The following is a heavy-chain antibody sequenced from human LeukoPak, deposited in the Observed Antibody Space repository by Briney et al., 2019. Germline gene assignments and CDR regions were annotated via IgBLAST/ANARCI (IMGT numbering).Heavy chain of an antibody. V-gene: IGHV4-59*12. D-gene: IGHD3-16*01. CDR2: IYYSGST. J-gene: IGHJ4*02. CDR1: GGSISSYY. Sequence: SETLSLTCTVSGGSISSYYWSWIRQPPGKGLEWIGYIYYSGSTNYNPSLKSRVTISVDTSKNQFSLKLSSVTAADTAVYYCARDPTSSLRLYDYVWGRPVWGQGTLATVSS. CDR3: ARDPTSSLRLYDYVWGRPV.